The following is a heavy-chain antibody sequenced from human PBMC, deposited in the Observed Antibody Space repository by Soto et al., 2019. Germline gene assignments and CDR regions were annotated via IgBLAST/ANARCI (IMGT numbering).Heavy chain of an antibody. J-gene: IGHJ6*02. V-gene: IGHV4-30-4*01. CDR2: IYYSGST. D-gene: IGHD3-3*01. Sequence: SETLSLTCTVSGGSISSGDYYWSWIRQPPGKGLEWIGYIYYSGSTYYSPSFQGHVTISADKSISTAYLQWSSLKASDTAMYYCARHRNFWSGYSYYYYYGMDVWGQGTTVTVS. CDR1: GGSISSGDYY. CDR3: ARHRNFWSGYSYYYYYGMDV.